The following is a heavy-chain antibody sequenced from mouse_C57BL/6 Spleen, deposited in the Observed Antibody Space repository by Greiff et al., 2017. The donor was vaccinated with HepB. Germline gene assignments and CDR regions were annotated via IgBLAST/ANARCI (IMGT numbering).Heavy chain of an antibody. CDR2: IYPGDGDT. D-gene: IGHD2-4*01. Sequence: VQLQQSGPELVKPGASVKISCKASGYAFSSSWMNWVKQRPGKGLEWIGRIYPGDGDTNYNGKFKGKATLTADKSSSTAYMQLSSLTSEDSAVYFCARWVISYAMDYWGQGTSVTVSS. CDR3: ARWVISYAMDY. V-gene: IGHV1-82*01. CDR1: GYAFSSSW. J-gene: IGHJ4*01.